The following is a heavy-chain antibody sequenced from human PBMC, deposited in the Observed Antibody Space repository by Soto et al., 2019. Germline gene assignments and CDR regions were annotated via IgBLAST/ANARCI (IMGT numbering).Heavy chain of an antibody. J-gene: IGHJ5*02. CDR2: INVYNGNT. V-gene: IGHV1-18*01. Sequence: QVQLVQSGGEVKKPGASVKVSCKASGYTFTNCGISWVRQAPGQGLEWMAWINVYNGNTKYAQKVQGRVTMTTDTSTSTAYTELRSLRSDDTAVYYCARGVGSGSYYNQYNWFDPWGQGTLVTVSS. CDR1: GYTFTNCG. D-gene: IGHD3-10*01. CDR3: ARGVGSGSYYNQYNWFDP.